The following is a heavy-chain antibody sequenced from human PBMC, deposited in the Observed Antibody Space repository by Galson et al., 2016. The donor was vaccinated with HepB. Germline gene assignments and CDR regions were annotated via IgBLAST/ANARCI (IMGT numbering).Heavy chain of an antibody. J-gene: IGHJ5*02. CDR1: GLPSNNYA. Sequence: LRLSCAASGLPSNNYAMHWVRQAPGKGLECVSLISGDGRNTYYADSVKGRFSISRDNSKTSLYLEMNSLRTEDTAFYYCGILYGGFDPLGQGTLVTVSS. CDR3: GILYGGFDP. D-gene: IGHD2/OR15-2a*01. V-gene: IGHV3-43*02. CDR2: ISGDGRNT.